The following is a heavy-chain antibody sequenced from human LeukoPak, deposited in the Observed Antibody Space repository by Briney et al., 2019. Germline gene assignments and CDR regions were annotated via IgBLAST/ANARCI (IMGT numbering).Heavy chain of an antibody. CDR3: ARDTFLAALGYFDY. D-gene: IGHD6-6*01. CDR2: IYTSGST. J-gene: IGHJ4*02. CDR1: GGSISSYY. V-gene: IGHV4-4*07. Sequence: SETLSLTXTVSGGSISSYYWSWIRQPPGKGLEWIGRIYTSGSTNYNPSLKSRVTMSVDTSKNQFSLKLSSVTAADTAVYYCARDTFLAALGYFDYWGQGTLVTVSS.